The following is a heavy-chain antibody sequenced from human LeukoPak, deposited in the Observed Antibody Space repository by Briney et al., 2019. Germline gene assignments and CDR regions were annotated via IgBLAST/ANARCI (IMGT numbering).Heavy chain of an antibody. V-gene: IGHV3-74*01. Sequence: PGGSLRLSCAASGFTFSSYYMHWVRQAPGKGLVWVSRIKSDGSVTGYADSVKGRFTISRDNAKNTVYLQMNSLRAEDTGVYYCARDWIDRGTFDPWGQGTLVTVSS. CDR1: GFTFSSYY. D-gene: IGHD2-2*03. CDR2: IKSDGSVT. J-gene: IGHJ5*02. CDR3: ARDWIDRGTFDP.